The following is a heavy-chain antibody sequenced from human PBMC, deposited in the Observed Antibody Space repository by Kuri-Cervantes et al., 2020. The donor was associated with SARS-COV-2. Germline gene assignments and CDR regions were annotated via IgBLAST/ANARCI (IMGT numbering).Heavy chain of an antibody. Sequence: GESLKISCAASGFTFSSYAMSWVRQAPGKGLEWVSVIYSCGSTYYADSVKGRFTISRDNSKNTLYLQMNSLRAEDTAVYYCAREGLMGTMDYWGQGTLVTVSS. CDR1: GFTFSSYA. J-gene: IGHJ4*02. D-gene: IGHD2-8*01. V-gene: IGHV3-53*05. CDR2: IYSCGST. CDR3: AREGLMGTMDY.